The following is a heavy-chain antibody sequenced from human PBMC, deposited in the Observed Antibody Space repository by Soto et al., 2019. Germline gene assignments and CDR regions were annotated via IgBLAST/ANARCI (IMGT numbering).Heavy chain of an antibody. CDR1: GFLFNTYW. Sequence: EVQLVESGGGLVQPGGSLSLSVAAPGFLFNTYWLFGFPQAPRKGLLWVSRIKSDGSSTNYADSVKGRFTISRDNAKNTLYLQMTSLRAEDTAVYYCAIGGGDYNYLDYWGQGILVTVSS. V-gene: IGHV3-74*01. CDR2: IKSDGSST. J-gene: IGHJ4*02. D-gene: IGHD3-9*01. CDR3: AIGGGDYNYLDY.